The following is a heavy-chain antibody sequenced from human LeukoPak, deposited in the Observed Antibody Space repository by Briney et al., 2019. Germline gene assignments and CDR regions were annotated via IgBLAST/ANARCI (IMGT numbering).Heavy chain of an antibody. CDR2: ISGSGGST. J-gene: IGHJ3*02. CDR3: ARVGVYCSSTSCYTKAFDI. Sequence: GGSLRLSCAASGFTFSSYAMSWVRQAPGKGLEWVSAISGSGGSTYYADSVKGRFTISRDNAKNTLYLQMNSLRAEDTAVYYCARVGVYCSSTSCYTKAFDIWGQGTMVTVSS. CDR1: GFTFSSYA. V-gene: IGHV3-23*01. D-gene: IGHD2-2*02.